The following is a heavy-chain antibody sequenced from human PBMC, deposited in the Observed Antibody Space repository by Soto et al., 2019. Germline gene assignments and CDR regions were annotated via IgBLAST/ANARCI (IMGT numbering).Heavy chain of an antibody. CDR1: GFTFSRYG. D-gene: IGHD5-12*01. CDR2: ISYDGSDK. J-gene: IGHJ6*02. CDR3: AKGQIVATGRGYYGMDV. V-gene: IGHV3-30*18. Sequence: QVQLVESGGGVVQPGRSVRLSCAASGFTFSRYGMHWVRQAPGKGLEWVTVISYDGSDKYYADSVKGRVNISRDNSKNTLYLQMNSLRVEDTAICYGAKGQIVATGRGYYGMDVWGQGTTVTVSS.